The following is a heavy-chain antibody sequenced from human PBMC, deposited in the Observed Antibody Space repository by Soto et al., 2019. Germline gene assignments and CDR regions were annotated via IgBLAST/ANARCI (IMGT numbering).Heavy chain of an antibody. Sequence: GGSLRLSCAASGFTFSSYGMHWVRQAPGKGLEWVAVISYDGSNKYYADSVKGRFTISRDNSKNTLYLQMNSLRAEDTAVYYCAKDHDSSSFGYWGREPWSPSPQ. D-gene: IGHD6-6*01. V-gene: IGHV3-30*18. CDR1: GFTFSSYG. CDR3: AKDHDSSSFGY. J-gene: IGHJ4*02. CDR2: ISYDGSNK.